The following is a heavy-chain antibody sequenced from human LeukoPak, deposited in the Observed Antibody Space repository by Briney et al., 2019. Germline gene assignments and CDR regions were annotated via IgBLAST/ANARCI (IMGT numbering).Heavy chain of an antibody. CDR3: AGESMNYYDSSGLRADY. CDR2: IYYSGST. D-gene: IGHD3-22*01. V-gene: IGHV4-61*01. J-gene: IGHJ4*02. Sequence: SETLSLTCTVSGGSVSSGSYYWSWIRQPPGKGLEWIGYIYYSGSTNYNPSLKSRVTISVDTSKNQFSLKLSSVTAADTAVYYCAGESMNYYDSSGLRADYWGQGTLVTVSS. CDR1: GGSVSSGSYY.